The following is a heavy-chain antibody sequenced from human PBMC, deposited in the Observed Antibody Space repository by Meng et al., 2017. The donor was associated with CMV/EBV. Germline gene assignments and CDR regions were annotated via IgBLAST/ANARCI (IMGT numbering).Heavy chain of an antibody. CDR3: ARIAAAGRFDY. J-gene: IGHJ4*02. D-gene: IGHD6-13*01. V-gene: IGHV2-5*01. Sequence: QITLKESGPTLVKPTQTLTLTCTFSGFSLSTSGVGVGWIRQPPGKALEWLVLIYWDDKRYSPSLKSRLTITKDTSKNQVVLTMTNMDPVDTATYYCARIAAAGRFDYWGQGTLVTVSS. CDR1: GFSLSTSGVG. CDR2: IYWDDK.